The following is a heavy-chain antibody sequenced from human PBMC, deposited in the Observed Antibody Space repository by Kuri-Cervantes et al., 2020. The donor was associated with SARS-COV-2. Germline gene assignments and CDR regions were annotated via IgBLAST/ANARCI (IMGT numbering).Heavy chain of an antibody. CDR2: IYYSGST. J-gene: IGHJ4*02. CDR3: ARDDYGSGPSLIH. D-gene: IGHD3-10*01. CDR1: GGSISSSSYY. V-gene: IGHV4-39*07. Sequence: SETLSLTCTVSGGSISSSSYYWGWIRQPPGKGLEWIGSIYYSGSTYYNPSLKSRVTISVDTSKNQFSLKLSSVTAADTAVYYCARDDYGSGPSLIHWGQGTLVTVSS.